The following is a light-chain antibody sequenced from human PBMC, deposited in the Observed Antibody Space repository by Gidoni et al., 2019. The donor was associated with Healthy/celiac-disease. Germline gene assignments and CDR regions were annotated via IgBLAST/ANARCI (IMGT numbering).Light chain of an antibody. V-gene: IGKV3-15*01. CDR2: GAS. J-gene: IGKJ1*01. CDR3: QQYNNWPQT. CDR1: QSVRRN. Sequence: EIVMTQSPATLSVSPGEKATLSCRASQSVRRNLAWYQQKPGQAPRLLIYGASTRATGIPARFSGSGSGTEFTLTISSLQSEDFSVYYCQQYNNWPQTFGQXTKVEIK.